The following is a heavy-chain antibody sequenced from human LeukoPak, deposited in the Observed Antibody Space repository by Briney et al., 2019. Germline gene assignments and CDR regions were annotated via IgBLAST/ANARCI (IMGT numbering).Heavy chain of an antibody. V-gene: IGHV1-18*01. Sequence: ASVKVSCKASGYTFTSSGINWVRQAPGQGLEWMGWIGAYNGNTNYAQKFQGRVTMTIDTSTSTVYMELRSLRSDDTAVYYCARGSSGYSGHDAASDYWGQGTLVTVSS. D-gene: IGHD5-12*01. J-gene: IGHJ4*02. CDR3: ARGSSGYSGHDAASDY. CDR2: IGAYNGNT. CDR1: GYTFTSSG.